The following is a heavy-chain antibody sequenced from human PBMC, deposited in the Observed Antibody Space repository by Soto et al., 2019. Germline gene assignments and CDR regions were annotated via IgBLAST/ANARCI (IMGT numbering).Heavy chain of an antibody. CDR1: GGSISSGGYY. J-gene: IGHJ4*02. Sequence: NPSETLSLTCTVSGGSISSGGYYWSWIRQHPGKGLEWIGYIYYSGSTYYNPSLKSRVTISVDTSKNQFSLKLSSVTAADTAVYYCARYPTYSSGWWEFNNYFDYGGQGTLVTVSS. D-gene: IGHD6-19*01. CDR3: ARYPTYSSGWWEFNNYFDY. V-gene: IGHV4-31*03. CDR2: IYYSGST.